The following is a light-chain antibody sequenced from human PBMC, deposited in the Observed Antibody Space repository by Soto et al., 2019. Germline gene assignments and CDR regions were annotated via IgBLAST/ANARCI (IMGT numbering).Light chain of an antibody. J-gene: IGLJ1*01. CDR2: DVN. Sequence: QSALTQPASVSGSPGQSITISCTGTSSDVGAFIYVSWYQQHPGKAPKLMVYDVNNRPSGVSNRFSGSKSGNTASLTISGLQAEDEADYYCSSYTTSRSYVFGGGTKVTVL. CDR3: SSYTTSRSYV. CDR1: SSDVGAFIY. V-gene: IGLV2-14*01.